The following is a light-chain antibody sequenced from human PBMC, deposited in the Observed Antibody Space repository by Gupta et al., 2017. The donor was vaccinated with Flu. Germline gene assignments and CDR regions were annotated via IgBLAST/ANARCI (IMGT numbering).Light chain of an antibody. J-gene: IGKJ4*01. V-gene: IGKV2-28*01. CDR1: QSLLLRKEYNY. CDR3: MQTLQTPLT. Sequence: VTPGEPASISCRSSQSLLLRKEYNYLDWDLQKPGQTPQLLIYLGFNRASGVPDRFSGRGSGTEYTLKISRVEAEDVGVYYCMQTLQTPLTFGGGTKVEIK. CDR2: LGF.